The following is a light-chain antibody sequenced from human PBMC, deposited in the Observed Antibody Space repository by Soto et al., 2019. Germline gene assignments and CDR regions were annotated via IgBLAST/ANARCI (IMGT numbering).Light chain of an antibody. Sequence: EIVLTQSPGTLSLSPGERATLSCRASQSVSSSYLAWYQQKPGQAPRLLIYGASSRATGIPDRFSGSGSGTDFTLTISRLEPEDFAVYYCQQYGSPPTFFFGPGTKVDIK. V-gene: IGKV3-20*01. CDR2: GAS. CDR3: QQYGSPPTFF. J-gene: IGKJ3*01. CDR1: QSVSSSY.